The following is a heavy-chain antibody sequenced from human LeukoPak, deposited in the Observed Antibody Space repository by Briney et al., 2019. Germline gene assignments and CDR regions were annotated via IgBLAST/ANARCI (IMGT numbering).Heavy chain of an antibody. V-gene: IGHV3-11*01. D-gene: IGHD6-13*01. Sequence: GGSLRLSCAASGFTFSDYYMSWIRQAPGKGLEWVSYISSSGSTIYYADSVKGRFTISRDNAKNSLYLQMNSLRAEDTAVYYCARDNSHSRIYSTRRNAFDIWGQGTMVAVSS. CDR2: ISSSGSTI. CDR1: GFTFSDYY. CDR3: ARDNSHSRIYSTRRNAFDI. J-gene: IGHJ3*02.